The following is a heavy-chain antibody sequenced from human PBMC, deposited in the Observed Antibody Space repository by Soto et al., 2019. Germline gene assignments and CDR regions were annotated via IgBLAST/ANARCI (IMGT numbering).Heavy chain of an antibody. D-gene: IGHD5-12*01. J-gene: IGHJ4*02. Sequence: QVQLVQSGAEVKKPGSSVKVSCKASGGTFSSYAISWVRQAPGQGLEWMGGIIPIFGTANYAQKFEGRVTITAEESTSTAYMELSSLRSEDTAVYYCARDWGAGGYNLHYFDYWAQGTLVTVSS. CDR3: ARDWGAGGYNLHYFDY. V-gene: IGHV1-69*01. CDR1: GGTFSSYA. CDR2: IIPIFGTA.